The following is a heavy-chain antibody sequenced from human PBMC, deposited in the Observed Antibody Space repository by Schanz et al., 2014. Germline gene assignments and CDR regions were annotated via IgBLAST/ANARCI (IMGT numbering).Heavy chain of an antibody. CDR3: TADLWFGAVWGVW. CDR1: GFTFGDYA. Sequence: EVQLVESGGGLIQPGGSLRLSCAASGFTFGDYAMTWVRQAPGKGLEWVSAIGVDGTTTYYADSVKGRFTISRDNSKNTLYLQMTSLQTEDTAVYYCTADLWFGAVWGVWWGQGTLVTVSS. V-gene: IGHV3-23*04. J-gene: IGHJ4*02. D-gene: IGHD3-10*01. CDR2: IGVDGTTT.